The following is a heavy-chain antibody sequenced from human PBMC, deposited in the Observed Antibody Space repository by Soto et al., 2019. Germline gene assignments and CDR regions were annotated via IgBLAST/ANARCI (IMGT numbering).Heavy chain of an antibody. CDR2: IWPDGRSK. Sequence: QVQLVESGGGVVQPGRSLRLSCAASGFTFSNYGMHWVRQAPDKGLEWVAVIWPDGRSKNYADSVKGRFTISRDNSRNTLYLQMNSLTAEDTAVYYCAKNLYDSGSSYPLDFWGQGTLVTVSS. D-gene: IGHD3-10*01. CDR1: GFTFSNYG. CDR3: AKNLYDSGSSYPLDF. V-gene: IGHV3-33*06. J-gene: IGHJ4*02.